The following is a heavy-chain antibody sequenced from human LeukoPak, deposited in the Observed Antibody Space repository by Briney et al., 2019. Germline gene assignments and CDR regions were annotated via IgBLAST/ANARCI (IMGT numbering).Heavy chain of an antibody. Sequence: GGSLRLSCAASGFTFSSYAMHWVRQAPGKGLEWVAVISYDGSNKYYADSVKGRFTISRDNSKNTLYLQMNSLRAEDTAVYYCAKEPTGLDYWGQGTLVTVSS. CDR1: GFTFSSYA. V-gene: IGHV3-30-3*01. CDR3: AKEPTGLDY. CDR2: ISYDGSNK. J-gene: IGHJ4*02.